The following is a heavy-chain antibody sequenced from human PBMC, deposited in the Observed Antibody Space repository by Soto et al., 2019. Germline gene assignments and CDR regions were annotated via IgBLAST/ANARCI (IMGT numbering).Heavy chain of an antibody. Sequence: QVQLVQSGAEVKKPGSSVNVSCTASGGSLRNSVISWVRQAPAQRLEWMGGVIPILGTANDAQKFQGRVTMAADEATRTAYMDLSCMSPDDTVVYYCAILGPPGHWGPGTLVSVSS. CDR1: GGSLRNSV. CDR3: AILGPPGH. D-gene: IGHD2-15*01. V-gene: IGHV1-69*01. J-gene: IGHJ4*02. CDR2: VIPILGTA.